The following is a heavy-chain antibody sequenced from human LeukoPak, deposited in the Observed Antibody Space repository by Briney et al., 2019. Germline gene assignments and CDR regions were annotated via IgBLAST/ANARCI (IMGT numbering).Heavy chain of an antibody. CDR3: ARDGSGYSYYYGMDV. CDR2: IIPILGIA. V-gene: IGHV1-69*04. CDR1: GGTFSSYA. D-gene: IGHD5-18*01. J-gene: IGHJ6*02. Sequence: SVKVSCKASGGTFSSYAISWVRQAPGQGLEWMGRIIPILGIANYAQKLQGRVTMTTDTSTSTAYMELRSLRSDDTAVYYCARDGSGYSYYYGMDVWGQGTTVTVSS.